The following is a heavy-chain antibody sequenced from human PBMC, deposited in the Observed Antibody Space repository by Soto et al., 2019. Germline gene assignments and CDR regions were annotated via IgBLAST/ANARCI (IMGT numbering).Heavy chain of an antibody. V-gene: IGHV4-31*03. CDR2: IYYSGST. D-gene: IGHD3-10*01. CDR3: ARYFMVRGVMSAFDL. Sequence: SETLSLTCTVSGGSISSGGYYWSWIRQHPGKGLEWIGYIYYSGSTYYNPSLKSRVTISVDTSKNQFSLKLSSVTAADTAVYYCARYFMVRGVMSAFDLWGQGTMVT. J-gene: IGHJ3*01. CDR1: GGSISSGGYY.